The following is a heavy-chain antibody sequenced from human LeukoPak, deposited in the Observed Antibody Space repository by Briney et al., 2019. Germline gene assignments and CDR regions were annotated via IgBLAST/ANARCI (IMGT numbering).Heavy chain of an antibody. CDR3: ARVMVGALFEYSSSPSGDAFDI. CDR2: ISSSSSYI. Sequence: GGSPRLSCAASGFTFSSYSMNWVRQAPGKGLEWVSSISSSSSYIYYADSVKGRFTISRDNAKNSLYLQMNSLRAEDTAVYYCARVMVGALFEYSSSPSGDAFDIWGQGTMVTVSS. J-gene: IGHJ3*02. CDR1: GFTFSSYS. D-gene: IGHD6-6*01. V-gene: IGHV3-21*01.